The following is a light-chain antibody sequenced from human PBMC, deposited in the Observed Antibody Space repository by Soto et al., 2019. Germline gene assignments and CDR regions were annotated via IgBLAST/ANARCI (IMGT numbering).Light chain of an antibody. CDR1: QSVSNRY. J-gene: IGKJ1*01. CDR2: GAS. Sequence: EIVFTQSPGTVSLSPGERATLSCRASQSVSNRYLAWYQQKPGQAPRLLIYGASSRATGIPDRFSGSGSGTDFTLTISRLEPEDFAVYYCQQYGSSSWTFGQGTKVDIK. CDR3: QQYGSSSWT. V-gene: IGKV3-20*01.